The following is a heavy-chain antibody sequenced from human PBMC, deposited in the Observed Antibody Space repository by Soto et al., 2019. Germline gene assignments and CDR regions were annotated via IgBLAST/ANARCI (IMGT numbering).Heavy chain of an antibody. V-gene: IGHV3-64*01. J-gene: IGHJ4*02. CDR2: ISSDGGST. CDR1: GFPSRGYA. CDR3: ARDGVATRAFDY. D-gene: IGHD5-12*01. Sequence: EVLLVESGGGLAQPGGSLRLSCAAPGFPSRGYAMHWVPQAPGKGLEYVSRISSDGGSTYYVNSVKGRFAISRDNSKNTMYLQLGSLRTDDMAVYYCARDGVATRAFDYWGQGTLVTVSS.